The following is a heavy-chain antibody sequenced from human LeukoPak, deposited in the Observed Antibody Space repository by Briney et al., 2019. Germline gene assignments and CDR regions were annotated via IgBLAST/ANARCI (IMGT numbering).Heavy chain of an antibody. Sequence: GGSLRLSCAASGFTFSSYSMNWVRQAPGKGLEWVSYISSSSSTIYYADSVKGRFTISRDNAKNSLYLQMNSLRAEDTAVYYCARAPYDSSGYWGQGTLVTVSS. D-gene: IGHD3-22*01. V-gene: IGHV3-48*01. J-gene: IGHJ4*02. CDR1: GFTFSSYS. CDR3: ARAPYDSSGY. CDR2: ISSSSSTI.